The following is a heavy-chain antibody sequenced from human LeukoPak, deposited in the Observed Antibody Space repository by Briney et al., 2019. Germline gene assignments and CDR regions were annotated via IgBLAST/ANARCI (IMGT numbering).Heavy chain of an antibody. J-gene: IGHJ4*02. CDR2: ITLYSDTT. V-gene: IGHV4-30-4*01. CDR3: ARRFGYDFADY. D-gene: IGHD2-2*01. CDR1: GGSISSGDHY. Sequence: SETLSLTCSVSGGSISSGDHYWAWNRQPPGGGLEWMGFITLYSDTTSYNPSLKSRLMISIDTSKNQFSLTLTSVTAADTAVYFCARRFGYDFADYWGQGILVTV.